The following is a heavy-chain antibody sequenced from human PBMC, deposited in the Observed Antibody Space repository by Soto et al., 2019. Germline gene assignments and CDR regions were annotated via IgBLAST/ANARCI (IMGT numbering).Heavy chain of an antibody. CDR2: ISGDGSST. V-gene: IGHV3-74*01. J-gene: IGHJ4*02. CDR3: VRESSSVNRRHEY. Sequence: PGGSLRLSCAASGFTFSSYWMHWVRQAPGKGLVWVSRISGDGSSTNYADSVKGRFTTSRDNAKNTLFLEMNSLRAEDTSVYYCVRESSSVNRRHEYWGQGGLVTVPS. D-gene: IGHD3-10*01. CDR1: GFTFSSYW.